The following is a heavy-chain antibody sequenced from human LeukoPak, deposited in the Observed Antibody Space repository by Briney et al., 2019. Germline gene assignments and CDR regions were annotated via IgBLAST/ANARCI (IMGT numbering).Heavy chain of an antibody. D-gene: IGHD3-10*01. J-gene: IGHJ3*01. CDR1: GGSIRSGDYY. CDR2: IYYSGNA. Sequence: SQTLSLTCTVSGGSIRSGDYYWSWIRQPPGKGLECIGYIYYSGNAYYNPSLKSRFTISVDTSENQFSLKLNSVTAADTAVYYCARAYFFGSGGYYAFDVWGQGTVVTVSS. V-gene: IGHV4-30-4*01. CDR3: ARAYFFGSGGYYAFDV.